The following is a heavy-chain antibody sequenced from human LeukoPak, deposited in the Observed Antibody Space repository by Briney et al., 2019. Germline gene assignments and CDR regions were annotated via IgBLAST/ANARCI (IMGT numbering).Heavy chain of an antibody. J-gene: IGHJ5*02. CDR3: ARDSIQQWLVRGNWFDP. CDR2: INAGNGNT. V-gene: IGHV1-3*01. D-gene: IGHD6-19*01. Sequence: ASVKVSCKASGYTFTSYAMHWVRQAPGQRLEWMGWINAGNGNTKYSQKFQGRVTITRDTSASTAYMELSSLRSEDTAVYYCARDSIQQWLVRGNWFDPWGQGTLVTVSS. CDR1: GYTFTSYA.